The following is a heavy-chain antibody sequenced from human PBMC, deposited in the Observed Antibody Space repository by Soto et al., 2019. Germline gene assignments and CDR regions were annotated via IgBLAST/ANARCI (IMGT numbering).Heavy chain of an antibody. V-gene: IGHV4-30-2*01. CDR3: ARVPDY. J-gene: IGHJ4*02. Sequence: SETLSLTCAVSGVSISRGVYSWSWIRQPPGKGLEWIGYIYHSGSTYYNPSLKSRVTISIDRSKNQFSLKLSSVTAADTAVYYCARVPDYWGQGILVTVSS. CDR1: GVSISRGVYS. D-gene: IGHD2-2*01. CDR2: IYHSGST.